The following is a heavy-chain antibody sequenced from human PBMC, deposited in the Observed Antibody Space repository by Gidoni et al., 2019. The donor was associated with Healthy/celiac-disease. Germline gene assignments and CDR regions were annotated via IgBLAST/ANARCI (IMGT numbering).Heavy chain of an antibody. D-gene: IGHD6-13*01. J-gene: IGHJ5*02. CDR3: ARDRYSSPLRSGRSQNNWFDP. V-gene: IGHV1-2*02. Sequence: QVQLVQSGAEVKTPGASVKVSCKASGSPFTGYYMHWVRQAPGQGLEWMGWINPNSGGTNYAQKFQGRVTMTRDTSISTAYMELSRLRSDDTAVYYCARDRYSSPLRSGRSQNNWFDPWGQGTLVTVSS. CDR1: GSPFTGYY. CDR2: INPNSGGT.